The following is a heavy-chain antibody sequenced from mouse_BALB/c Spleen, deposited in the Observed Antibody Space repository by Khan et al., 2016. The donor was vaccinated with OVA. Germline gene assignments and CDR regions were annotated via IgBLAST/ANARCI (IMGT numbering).Heavy chain of an antibody. V-gene: IGHV14-3*02. CDR2: TDPANGNT. CDR1: GYNIKDIY. J-gene: IGHJ2*01. CDR3: RISTINA. Sequence: VQLKQSGAELVKPAASLKLSCTASGYNIKDIYIHWVKQRPEKGLERIRRTDPANGNTNYDPKFQGKATIKADTSSNTAYLQLSSLTSDDTAVYYCRISTINAWGQGTTLTVSS.